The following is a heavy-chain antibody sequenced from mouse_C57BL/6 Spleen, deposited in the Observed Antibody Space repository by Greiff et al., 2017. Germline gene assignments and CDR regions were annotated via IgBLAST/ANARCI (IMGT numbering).Heavy chain of an antibody. CDR3: ARRDSSGYVAD. V-gene: IGHV1-69*01. J-gene: IGHJ3*01. D-gene: IGHD3-2*02. CDR1: GYTFTSYW. CDR2: IDPSDSYT. Sequence: QVQLQQPGAELVMPGASVKLSCKASGYTFTSYWMHWVKQRPGQGLEWIGEIDPSDSYTNYNQKFKGKSTLTVDKSSSTAYMQLSSLTSEDSAVYYCARRDSSGYVADWGQGTLVTVSA.